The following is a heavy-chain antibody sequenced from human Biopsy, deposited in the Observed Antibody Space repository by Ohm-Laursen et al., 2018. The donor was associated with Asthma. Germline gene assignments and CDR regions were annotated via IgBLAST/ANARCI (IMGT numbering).Heavy chain of an antibody. J-gene: IGHJ4*02. CDR3: ARAPGPRTVGNDYGIPRHYFFDS. V-gene: IGHV1-2*06. Sequence: ASVKVSCNTSAYTFIGYHLHWVRQAPGEGLEWMGRINPNGGATIYAQKFQGRVTMTRDTSISTAYMELSSLTSEDTAVYYCARAPGPRTVGNDYGIPRHYFFDSWGQGTLVTVSS. CDR2: INPNGGAT. D-gene: IGHD5-12*01. CDR1: AYTFIGYH.